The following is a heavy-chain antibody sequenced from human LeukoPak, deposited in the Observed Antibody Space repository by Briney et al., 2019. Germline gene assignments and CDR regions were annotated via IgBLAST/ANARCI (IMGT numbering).Heavy chain of an antibody. CDR3: ARSDYGSGGDY. CDR2: IYYSGST. V-gene: IGHV4-39*01. Sequence: SETLSLTCTVSGGSISTSTYYWGWVRQPPGKGLEWIGSIYYSGSTYFNPSLKSRVTISVDTSKNQFSLKLSSVTAADTAVYYCARSDYGSGGDYWGQRTLVTVSS. J-gene: IGHJ4*02. D-gene: IGHD3-10*01. CDR1: GGSISTSTYY.